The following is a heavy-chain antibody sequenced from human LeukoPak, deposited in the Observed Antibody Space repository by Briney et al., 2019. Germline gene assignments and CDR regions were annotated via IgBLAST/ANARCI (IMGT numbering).Heavy chain of an antibody. CDR3: ARGTIAVAGRRFDP. CDR2: INHSGST. CDR1: GGSFSGYY. J-gene: IGHJ5*02. Sequence: SETLSLTCAVYGGSFSGYYWSWIRQPPGKGLEWIGEINHSGSTNYNPSLKSRVTISVDTSENQFSLKLSSVTAADTAVYYCARGTIAVAGRRFDPWGQGTLVTVSS. V-gene: IGHV4-34*01. D-gene: IGHD6-19*01.